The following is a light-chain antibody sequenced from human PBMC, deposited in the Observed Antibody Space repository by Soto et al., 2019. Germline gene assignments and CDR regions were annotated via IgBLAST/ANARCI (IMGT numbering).Light chain of an antibody. Sequence: EVVLTQSPATLSLSPGERATLSCRASQSVSSYLAWYQQKPGQAPRLLIYDALNRATGIPARFSGSGSGTDFTLTISSLEPEDFAVYYCQQRINWPVTFGQGTRLEIK. J-gene: IGKJ5*01. V-gene: IGKV3-11*01. CDR3: QQRINWPVT. CDR2: DAL. CDR1: QSVSSY.